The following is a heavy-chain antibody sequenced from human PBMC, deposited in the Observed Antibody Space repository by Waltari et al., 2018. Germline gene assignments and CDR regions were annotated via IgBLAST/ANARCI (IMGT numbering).Heavy chain of an antibody. J-gene: IGHJ4*02. CDR1: GFPLRRYS. Sequence: EVYLAESGGALVQPGGSLGSPCVAFGFPLRRYSMSWVRQAPGKGLEWVANIRFDGTGQYYVDSVRGRFTISRDNTRNSLYLQMNGLRDDDTAVYYCARGSADFVRFWDSWGQGTLVTVSS. CDR2: IRFDGTGQ. D-gene: IGHD3-10*01. CDR3: ARGSADFVRFWDS. V-gene: IGHV3-7*03.